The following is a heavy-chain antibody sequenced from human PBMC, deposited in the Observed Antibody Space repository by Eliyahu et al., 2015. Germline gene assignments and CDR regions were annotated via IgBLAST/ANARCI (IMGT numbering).Heavy chain of an antibody. CDR3: ATDRPGSGIDY. CDR2: INGNSGST. Sequence: VSCKTSGYPLNDYLIHWVRQAPGQGLEWMGRINGNSGSTSYSPKFQGRVTLTRDTSIRTDYMELTSLTSDDTAVYYCATDRPGSGIDYWAQGTPVTVSS. J-gene: IGHJ4*02. V-gene: IGHV1-2*06. D-gene: IGHD3-10*01. CDR1: GYPLNDYL.